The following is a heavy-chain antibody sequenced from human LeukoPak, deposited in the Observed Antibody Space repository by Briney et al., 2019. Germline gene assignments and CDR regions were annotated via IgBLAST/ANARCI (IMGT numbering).Heavy chain of an antibody. CDR3: ARASGIYGSGLYFDY. Sequence: GGSLRLSCAASGFTFSSYAMSWVRQAPGKGLEWVSAISGSGGSTYYADSVKGRFTISRDNSKNTLYLQMNSLRAEDTAVYYCARASGIYGSGLYFDYWGQGTLVTVSS. V-gene: IGHV3-23*01. D-gene: IGHD6-19*01. J-gene: IGHJ4*02. CDR2: ISGSGGST. CDR1: GFTFSSYA.